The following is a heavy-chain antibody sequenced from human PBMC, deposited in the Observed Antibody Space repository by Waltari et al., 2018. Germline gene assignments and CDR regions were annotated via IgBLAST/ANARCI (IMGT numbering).Heavy chain of an antibody. V-gene: IGHV4-39*07. CDR1: GGSISSSSYY. D-gene: IGHD3-10*01. CDR3: ARVVGDYYGSGSYYNYFDY. Sequence: QLQLQESGPGLVKPSETLSLTCTVSGGSISSSSYYWGWIRQPPGKGLEWIGSIYYSGSTYYNPSLKSRVTISVDTSKNQFSLKLSSVTAADTAVYYCARVVGDYYGSGSYYNYFDYWGQGTLVTVSS. J-gene: IGHJ4*02. CDR2: IYYSGST.